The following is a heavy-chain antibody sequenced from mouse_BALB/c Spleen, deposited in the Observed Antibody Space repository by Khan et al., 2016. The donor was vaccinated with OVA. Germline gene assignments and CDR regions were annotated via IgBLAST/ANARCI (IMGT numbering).Heavy chain of an antibody. V-gene: IGHV9-3-1*01. D-gene: IGHD1-1*02. J-gene: IGHJ1*01. CDR3: SSGGYWYFDV. CDR2: INTYTGAP. CDR1: GYSFTNYG. Sequence: QIQLVQSGPEVKKPGETVKISCKASGYSFTNYGMNWVRQAPGKGLKWMGWINTYTGAPTYADDFKGRFAFSLETSASTAYLQINNLKTEDTATYFCSSGGYWYFDVWGAGTTVTVSS.